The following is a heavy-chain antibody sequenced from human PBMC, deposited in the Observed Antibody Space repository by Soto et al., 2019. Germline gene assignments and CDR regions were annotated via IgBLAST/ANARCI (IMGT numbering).Heavy chain of an antibody. CDR2: IYYSGST. CDR1: GGSIRSGDYY. J-gene: IGHJ4*02. CDR3: ARAGYDPSGYYFDY. D-gene: IGHD2-2*01. Sequence: SETLSLTCTVSGGSIRSGDYYWSWIRQPPGKGLEWIGYIYYSGSTYYNPSLKSRVTISVDTSKNQFSLKLSSVTAADTAVYYCARAGYDPSGYYFDYWGQGTLVTVSS. V-gene: IGHV4-30-4*01.